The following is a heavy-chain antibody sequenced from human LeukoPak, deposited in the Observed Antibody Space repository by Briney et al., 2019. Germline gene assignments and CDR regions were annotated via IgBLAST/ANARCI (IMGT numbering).Heavy chain of an antibody. J-gene: IGHJ4*02. D-gene: IGHD6-13*01. CDR1: GFTFSSYA. Sequence: GGSLRLSCAASGFTFSSYAIHWVRQAPGKGLEWVAVIWYDEGNKYYADSVKGRFTISRDNSKNTLYLQMNSLRAEDTAVYYCARDIVPYSSSWFSPAYWGQGTLVTVSS. CDR3: ARDIVPYSSSWFSPAY. V-gene: IGHV3-33*08. CDR2: IWYDEGNK.